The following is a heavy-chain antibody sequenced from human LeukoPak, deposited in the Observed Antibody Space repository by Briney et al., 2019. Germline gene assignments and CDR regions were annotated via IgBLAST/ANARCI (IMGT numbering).Heavy chain of an antibody. J-gene: IGHJ6*03. CDR1: GFTFSNNW. CDR3: AREPDMDV. V-gene: IGHV3-21*01. CDR2: ISSSSSYI. Sequence: GGSLRLSCAASGFTFSNNWMSWVRQAPGTGLEWVSSISSSSSYIYYADSVKGRFTISRDNAKNSLYLQMNTLRAEDTAVYYCAREPDMDVWGKGTTVTISS.